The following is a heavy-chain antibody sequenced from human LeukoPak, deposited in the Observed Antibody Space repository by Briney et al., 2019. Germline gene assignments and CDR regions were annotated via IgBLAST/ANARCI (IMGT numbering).Heavy chain of an antibody. CDR3: ARGSNDYGDYYYYYMDV. CDR2: ISGSGGST. Sequence: GGSLRLSCAASGFTFSSYAMSWVRQAPGKGLEWVSAISGSGGSTYYADSVKGRFTISRDNAKNSLYLQMNSLRAEDTALYYCARGSNDYGDYYYYYMDVWGKGTTVTVSS. J-gene: IGHJ6*03. D-gene: IGHD4-17*01. V-gene: IGHV3-23*01. CDR1: GFTFSSYA.